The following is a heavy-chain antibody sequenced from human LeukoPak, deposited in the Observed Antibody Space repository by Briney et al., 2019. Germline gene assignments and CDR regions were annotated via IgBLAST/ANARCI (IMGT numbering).Heavy chain of an antibody. V-gene: IGHV4-61*01. CDR2: ISHTGIT. Sequence: PSETLSLTCTVSGGSVSSGSYYWNWIRQPPGKGLEWIGYISHTGITNYNPSLESRVIISADTSRNQFSLKLTSMTAADTAVYYCARFRSAADHPDSWGQGTLVTVSS. CDR1: GGSVSSGSYY. J-gene: IGHJ4*02. CDR3: ARFRSAADHPDS. D-gene: IGHD1-14*01.